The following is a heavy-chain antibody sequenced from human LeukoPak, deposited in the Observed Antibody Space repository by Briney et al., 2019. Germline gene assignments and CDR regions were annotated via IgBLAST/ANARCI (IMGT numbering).Heavy chain of an antibody. Sequence: ASVKVSCKASGGTFSSYAISWVRQAPGQGLEWMGGIIPIFGTANYAQKFQGRVTMTTDTSTSTAYMEVRSLRSDDTAVYYCARVNSAQWLVGFNFDYWGQGTLVTVSS. J-gene: IGHJ4*02. CDR1: GGTFSSYA. D-gene: IGHD6-19*01. V-gene: IGHV1-69*05. CDR2: IIPIFGTA. CDR3: ARVNSAQWLVGFNFDY.